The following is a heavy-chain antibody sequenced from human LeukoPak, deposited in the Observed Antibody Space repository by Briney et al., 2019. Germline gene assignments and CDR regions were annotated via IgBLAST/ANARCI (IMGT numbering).Heavy chain of an antibody. Sequence: GGSLRLSCAASGFTFSSYSMNWVRQAPGKGLEWVSSISSSSSYIYYADSVKGRFTISRDNAKNSLYLQMNSLRAEDTAVYYCASSGAEYHDILPRDWGQGTLVTVSS. CDR2: ISSSSSYI. CDR1: GFTFSSYS. J-gene: IGHJ4*02. D-gene: IGHD3-9*01. CDR3: ASSGAEYHDILPRD. V-gene: IGHV3-21*01.